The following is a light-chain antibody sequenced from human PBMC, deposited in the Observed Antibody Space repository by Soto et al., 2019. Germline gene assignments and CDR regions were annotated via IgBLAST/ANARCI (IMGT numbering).Light chain of an antibody. J-gene: IGLJ3*02. CDR2: EVS. V-gene: IGLV2-14*01. CDR1: SSDVGAYNY. Sequence: QSALTQPASVSGSPGQSVAISCTGTSSDVGAYNYISWYQQHPGKAPKLLLSEVSNRPSGVSDRFSGSKSGNTASLTISGLQAEDEADYYCATWDDSLDGPVFGGGTKLTVL. CDR3: ATWDDSLDGPV.